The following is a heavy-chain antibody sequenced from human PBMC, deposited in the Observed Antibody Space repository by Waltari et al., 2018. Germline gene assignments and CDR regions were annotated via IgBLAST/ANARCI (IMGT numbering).Heavy chain of an antibody. Sequence: QVQLQESGPGLVKPSETLSLTCTVSGGSISSHYWSWIRQPPGKGLEWIGYIYYSGSTDYNPSLKSRVTISVDTSKNQFSLKLSAVTAADTAVYYCARGAGYQFDPWGQGTLVTVSS. V-gene: IGHV4-59*04. CDR2: IYYSGST. J-gene: IGHJ5*02. CDR3: ARGAGYQFDP. D-gene: IGHD2-15*01. CDR1: GGSISSHY.